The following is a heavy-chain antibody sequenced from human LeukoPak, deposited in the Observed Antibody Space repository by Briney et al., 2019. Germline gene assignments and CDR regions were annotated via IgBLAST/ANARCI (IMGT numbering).Heavy chain of an antibody. V-gene: IGHV4-59*01. CDR2: IYYSGST. D-gene: IGHD6-13*01. Sequence: SETLSLTCTVSGGSISSYYWSWIRQPPGKGLEWIGYIYYSGSTNYNPSLKSRVTISVDTSKNQFSLKLSSVTAADTAVYYCAGGGYSSSWYPYWGQGTLVTVSS. CDR1: GGSISSYY. J-gene: IGHJ4*02. CDR3: AGGGYSSSWYPY.